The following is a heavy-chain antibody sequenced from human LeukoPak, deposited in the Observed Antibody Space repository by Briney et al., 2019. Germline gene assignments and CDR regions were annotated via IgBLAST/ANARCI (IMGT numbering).Heavy chain of an antibody. CDR3: ARGPGNYGDYVGYYGMDV. V-gene: IGHV3-66*02. CDR2: IYSGGST. CDR1: GFTVSSNY. J-gene: IGHJ6*02. D-gene: IGHD4-17*01. Sequence: GGPLRLSCAASGFTVSSNYMSWVRQAPGKGLEWVSVIYSGGSTYYADSVKGRFTISRDNSKNTLYLQMNSLRAEDTAVYYCARGPGNYGDYVGYYGMDVWGQGTTVTVSS.